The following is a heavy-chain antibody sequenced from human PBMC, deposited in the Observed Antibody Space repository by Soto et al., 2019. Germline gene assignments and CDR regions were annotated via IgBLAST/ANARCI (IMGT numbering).Heavy chain of an antibody. V-gene: IGHV4-34*01. CDR3: ARITSIAAAGITY. CDR2: INHSGST. Sequence: PSETLSLTCAVYGGSFSGYYWSWIRQPPGKGLEWIGEINHSGSTNYNPSLKSRVTISVDTSKNQFSLKLSSVTAADTAVYYCARITSIAAAGITYWGQGTLVTVSS. CDR1: GGSFSGYY. D-gene: IGHD6-13*01. J-gene: IGHJ4*02.